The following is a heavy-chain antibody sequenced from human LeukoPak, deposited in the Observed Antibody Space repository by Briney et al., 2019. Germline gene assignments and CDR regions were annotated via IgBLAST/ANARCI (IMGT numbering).Heavy chain of an antibody. D-gene: IGHD1-1*01. CDR3: ASWMGSRDY. CDR2: IYTSGST. CDR1: GGSISSGSYY. J-gene: IGHJ4*02. Sequence: PSETLSLTCTVSGGSISSGSYYWSWIRQPAGKGLEWIGRIYTSGSTNYNPSLKSRVTISVDTSKNQFSLKLSSVTAADTAVYYCASWMGSRDYWGQGTLVTVSS. V-gene: IGHV4-61*02.